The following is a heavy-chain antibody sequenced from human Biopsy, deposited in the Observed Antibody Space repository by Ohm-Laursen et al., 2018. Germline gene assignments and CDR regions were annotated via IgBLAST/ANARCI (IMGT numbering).Heavy chain of an antibody. CDR1: GFTFHDCS. V-gene: IGHV3-9*01. CDR3: AKGRSSMTDAFNM. CDR2: ISYNGGDI. J-gene: IGHJ3*02. Sequence: SLRLSCAASGFTFHDCSMHWVRQAPEKGLEWVAGISYNGGDIGYGDSVRGRFTISRDNAKKSLSLQLHSLRLEDTALYYCAKGRSSMTDAFNMWGQGTMVTVSS. D-gene: IGHD3-16*02.